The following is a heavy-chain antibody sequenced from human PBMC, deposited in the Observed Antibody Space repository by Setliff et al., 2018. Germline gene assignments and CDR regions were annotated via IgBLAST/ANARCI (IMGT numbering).Heavy chain of an antibody. CDR1: GYSFSNFW. CDR3: TRGGYDSGV. V-gene: IGHV5-10-1*01. Sequence: LKISCKGSGYSFSNFWINWVRQLPGKGLEWMGRIEPTDSYTNYSPSFQGHVTISIDKSITTAYLHWSSLKASDTAMYYCTRGGYDSGVWGQGTLVTVSS. D-gene: IGHD6-25*01. CDR2: IEPTDSYT. J-gene: IGHJ4*02.